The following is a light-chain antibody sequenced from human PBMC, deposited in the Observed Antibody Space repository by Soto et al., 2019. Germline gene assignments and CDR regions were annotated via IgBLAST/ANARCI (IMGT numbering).Light chain of an antibody. CDR1: TLGSKF. J-gene: IGLJ2*01. CDR3: QAWDSGTVV. CDR2: EDT. V-gene: IGLV3-1*01. Sequence: SYELTQPPSVSVSPGQTANITCSGNTLGSKFVFWYQQKAGQSPMVVIYEDTKLPSGITERFSGSNSGNTATLTISGTQAMDEADFYCQAWDSGTVVFGGGTKLTVL.